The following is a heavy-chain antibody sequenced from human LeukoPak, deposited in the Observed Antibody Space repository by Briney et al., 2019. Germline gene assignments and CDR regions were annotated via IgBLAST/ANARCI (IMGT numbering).Heavy chain of an antibody. J-gene: IGHJ4*02. V-gene: IGHV3-7*01. Sequence: GGSLRLSCAASGFTFSDYYMSWIRQAPGKGLEWVANIKQDGSEKYYVDSVKGRFTISRDSAKKSLYLLMNSLRAEDTAVYYCARDDTVTTRVGFIDWGQGTLVSVSS. CDR1: GFTFSDYY. D-gene: IGHD4-17*01. CDR2: IKQDGSEK. CDR3: ARDDTVTTRVGFID.